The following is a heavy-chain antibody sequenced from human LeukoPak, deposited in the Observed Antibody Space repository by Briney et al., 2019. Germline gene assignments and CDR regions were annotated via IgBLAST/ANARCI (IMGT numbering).Heavy chain of an antibody. CDR1: GFTFSSYA. D-gene: IGHD2-2*01. CDR2: ISYDGSNK. J-gene: IGHJ4*02. CDR3: ASLPSTYFDY. Sequence: KTGGSLRLSCAAPGFTFSSYAMHWVRQAPGKGLEWVAVISYDGSNKYYADSVKGRLTISRDNSKNTLHLQMNSLRAEDTAVYYCASLPSTYFDYWGQGTLVTVSS. V-gene: IGHV3-30*04.